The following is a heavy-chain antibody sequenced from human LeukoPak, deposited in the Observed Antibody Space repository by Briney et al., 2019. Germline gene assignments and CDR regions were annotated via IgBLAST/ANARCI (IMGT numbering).Heavy chain of an antibody. CDR3: AKQIAVAGRFSY. Sequence: GGSLRLSCAASGSTFSSYAMSWVRQAPGKGLEWVSAISGSGGSTYYADSVKGRFTISRDNSKNTLYLQMNSLRAEDTAVYYCAKQIAVAGRFSYWGQGTLVTVSS. J-gene: IGHJ4*02. CDR1: GSTFSSYA. V-gene: IGHV3-23*01. CDR2: ISGSGGST. D-gene: IGHD6-19*01.